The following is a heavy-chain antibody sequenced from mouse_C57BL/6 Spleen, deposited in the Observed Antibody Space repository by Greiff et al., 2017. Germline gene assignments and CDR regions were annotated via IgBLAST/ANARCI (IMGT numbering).Heavy chain of an antibody. D-gene: IGHD2-2*01. Sequence: QVHVKQPGAELVKPGASVKLSCKASGYTFTSYWMHWVKQRPGRGLEWIGRIDPNSGGTKYNEKFKSKATLTVAKPSSKAYMQLSSLASEDSAVYYCAREDGYGILFDYWGQGTTLTVSS. V-gene: IGHV1-72*01. CDR1: GYTFTSYW. J-gene: IGHJ2*01. CDR3: AREDGYGILFDY. CDR2: IDPNSGGT.